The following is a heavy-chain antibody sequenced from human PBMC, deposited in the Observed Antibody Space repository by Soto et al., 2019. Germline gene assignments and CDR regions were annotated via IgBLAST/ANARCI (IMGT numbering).Heavy chain of an antibody. CDR2: TYYRSKWYN. CDR3: ARDVVAVAGTYYYYYGMDV. CDR1: GDSVSSNSAA. V-gene: IGHV6-1*01. J-gene: IGHJ6*02. D-gene: IGHD6-19*01. Sequence: PTLSLTCAISGDSVSSNSAAWNWIRQSPSRGLEWLGRTYYRSKWYNDYAVSVKSRITINPDTSKNQFSLQLNSVTPEDTAVYYCARDVVAVAGTYYYYYGMDVWGQGTTVTVSS.